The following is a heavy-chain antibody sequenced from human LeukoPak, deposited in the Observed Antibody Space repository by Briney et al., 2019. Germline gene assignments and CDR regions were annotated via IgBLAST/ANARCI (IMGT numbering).Heavy chain of an antibody. Sequence: SETLSLTCIVSGGSIRSYYWTWIRQPPGKGLEWIGYIYYSGSTNYNPSLKSRVTISVDTSKNQFSLKLSSVTAADTAVYYCASSSGWYEGYFDYWGQGTLVTVSS. J-gene: IGHJ4*02. CDR2: IYYSGST. V-gene: IGHV4-59*01. CDR3: ASSSGWYEGYFDY. D-gene: IGHD6-19*01. CDR1: GGSIRSYY.